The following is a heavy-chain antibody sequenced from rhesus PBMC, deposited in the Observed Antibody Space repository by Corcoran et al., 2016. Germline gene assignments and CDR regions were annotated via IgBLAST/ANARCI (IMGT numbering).Heavy chain of an antibody. CDR1: GYTFTDYY. J-gene: IGHJ2*01. V-gene: IGHV1S2*01. CDR2: INPYNGNT. D-gene: IGHD2-15*01. CDR3: ARLRYCSSTYCSEFDL. Sequence: QVQLVQSGAEVKKPGSSVKVSCKASGYTFTDYYMHWVRQAPRQGLEWMGWINPYNGNTKYAQKVQGRVTMTRDTSTSTAYMELSSLRSEDTAVYYCARLRYCSSTYCSEFDLWGPGTPITISS.